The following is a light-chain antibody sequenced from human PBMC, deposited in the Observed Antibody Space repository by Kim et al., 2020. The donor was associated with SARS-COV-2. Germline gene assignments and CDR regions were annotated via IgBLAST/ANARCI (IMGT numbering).Light chain of an antibody. Sequence: AIQLTQSPSSLSASVGDRVTITCRASQGIGSALAWYQQKPGRTPKLLIYDASTFETGVPSRFSGSGSGTDFTLTISSLQPDDLATYYCQQFNAYPFTIGGGTTVDIK. CDR3: QQFNAYPFT. V-gene: IGKV1-13*02. J-gene: IGKJ4*01. CDR2: DAS. CDR1: QGIGSA.